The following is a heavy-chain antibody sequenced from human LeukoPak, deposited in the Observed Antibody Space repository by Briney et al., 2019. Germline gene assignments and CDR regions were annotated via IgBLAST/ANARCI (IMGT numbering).Heavy chain of an antibody. CDR3: AKDPNPYYYYYYMDV. V-gene: IGHV3-23*01. J-gene: IGHJ6*03. Sequence: GESLKISCAASGFTFSSYAMGWVRQAPGKGLEWVSAISGSGGSTYYADSVKGRFTISRDNSKNTLYLQMNSLRAEDTAVYYCAKDPNPYYYYYYMDVWGKGTTVTVSS. CDR2: ISGSGGST. D-gene: IGHD1-14*01. CDR1: GFTFSSYA.